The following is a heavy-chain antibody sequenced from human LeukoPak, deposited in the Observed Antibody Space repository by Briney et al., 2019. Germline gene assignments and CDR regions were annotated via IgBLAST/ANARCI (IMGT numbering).Heavy chain of an antibody. CDR3: ARARTIFGVAYNNWFDP. D-gene: IGHD3-3*01. J-gene: IGHJ5*02. CDR2: IYYSGST. CDR1: GGSFSGYY. Sequence: PSETLSLTCAVYGGSFSGYYWSWIRQHPGKGLEWIGYIYYSGSTYYNPSLKSRVTISVDTSKNQFSLKLSSVTAADTAVYYCARARTIFGVAYNNWFDPWGQGTLVPVSS. V-gene: IGHV4-31*11.